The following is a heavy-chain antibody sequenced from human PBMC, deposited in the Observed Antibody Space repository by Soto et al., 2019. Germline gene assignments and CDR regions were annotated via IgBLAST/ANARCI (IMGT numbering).Heavy chain of an antibody. Sequence: GGSLRLSXAASGFTVSSNYMSWVRQAPGKGLEWVSVIYSGGSTYYADSVKGRFTISRDNSKNTLYLQMNSLRAEDTAVYYCARGSRGDYYYYGMDGWGQRATVTV. D-gene: IGHD3-10*01. J-gene: IGHJ6*02. CDR1: GFTVSSNY. V-gene: IGHV3-53*01. CDR3: ARGSRGDYYYYGMDG. CDR2: IYSGGST.